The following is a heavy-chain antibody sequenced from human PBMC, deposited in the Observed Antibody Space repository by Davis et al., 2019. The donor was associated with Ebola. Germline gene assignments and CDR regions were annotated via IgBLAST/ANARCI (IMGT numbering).Heavy chain of an antibody. J-gene: IGHJ4*02. CDR3: VRDFTDFDY. CDR1: GFTFDDYV. D-gene: IGHD2/OR15-2a*01. V-gene: IGHV3-9*01. CDR2: INWNSGNI. Sequence: GGSLRLSCAASGFTFDDYVMHWVRQVPGKGLEWVSSINWNSGNIAYVDSVKGRFTISRDNAKNTLYLQLNSLRDEDTAVYYCVRDFTDFDYWGQGTLVTVSS.